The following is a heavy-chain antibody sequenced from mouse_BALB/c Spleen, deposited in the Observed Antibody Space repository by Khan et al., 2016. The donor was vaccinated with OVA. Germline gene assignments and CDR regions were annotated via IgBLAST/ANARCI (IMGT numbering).Heavy chain of an antibody. V-gene: IGHV5-17*02. CDR1: GFTFSSYG. CDR2: ISGDSNTI. D-gene: IGHD1-1*01. CDR3: AKSYFYGYYFDY. J-gene: IGHJ2*01. Sequence: EVQLVESGGGLVQPGGSRKLSCAASGFTFSSYGMHWVRQAPERGLEWVAYISGDSNTIYYADTVKGRFTISRDNPRNTLFLQMTSLMSEDTAMYYCAKSYFYGYYFDYWGPGTTLTVSS.